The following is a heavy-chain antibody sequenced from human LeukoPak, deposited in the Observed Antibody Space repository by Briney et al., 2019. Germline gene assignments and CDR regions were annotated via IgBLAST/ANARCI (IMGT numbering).Heavy chain of an antibody. CDR1: GGSISTYY. CDR3: ASRYCSGGSCYRGWFDP. CDR2: IYTSGST. V-gene: IGHV4-4*07. J-gene: IGHJ5*02. D-gene: IGHD2-15*01. Sequence: SETLSLTCIVSGGSISTYYWTWIRQPAGKGLEWIGRIYTSGSTNYNPSLKTRVTLSVDTSKNQFSLKLTSVTAADTAVYYCASRYCSGGSCYRGWFDPWGQGTLVTVSS.